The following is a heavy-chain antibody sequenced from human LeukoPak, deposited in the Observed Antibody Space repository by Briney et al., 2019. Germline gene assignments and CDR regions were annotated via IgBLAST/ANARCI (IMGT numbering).Heavy chain of an antibody. V-gene: IGHV3-48*01. CDR2: ISSSTNTR. Sequence: AGESLRLSCAASGFSFSSYSMNWVRQAPGKGLEWVSYISSSTNTRDYADSVKGRFIISRENARNSLYLQMNSLRADDTAIYYCARQMVEYSRSSFDSWGQGSRVTVS. J-gene: IGHJ4*02. CDR3: ARQMVEYSRSSFDS. D-gene: IGHD6-6*01. CDR1: GFSFSSYS.